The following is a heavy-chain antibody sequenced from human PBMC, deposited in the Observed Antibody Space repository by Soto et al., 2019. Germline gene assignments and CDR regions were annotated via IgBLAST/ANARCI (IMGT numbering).Heavy chain of an antibody. Sequence: GGSLRLSCAASGFTFSGSAMTWVRQAPGKWLEYVSSITSSGSEVFHAASVKGRFTMSRDNSKNMLYLQMNSLRAEDTAVYYCAKEGYDSGWYWDSWDQGALVTVSS. D-gene: IGHD6-19*01. V-gene: IGHV3-23*01. CDR1: GFTFSGSA. CDR2: ITSSGSEV. CDR3: AKEGYDSGWYWDS. J-gene: IGHJ4*02.